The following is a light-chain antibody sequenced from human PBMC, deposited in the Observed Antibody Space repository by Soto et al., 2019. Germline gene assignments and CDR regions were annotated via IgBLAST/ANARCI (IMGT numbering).Light chain of an antibody. CDR2: EVS. Sequence: QSVLTQPPSASGSPGQSVTISCTGTSSDVGAYNYVSWYQQLPGKAPKLIIYEVSKRPSGVPDRFSGSKSGNTASLTVSGLQAEGEADYYCTSYAGTYSFFYVFGTGTKLTVL. CDR1: SSDVGAYNY. CDR3: TSYAGTYSFFYV. J-gene: IGLJ1*01. V-gene: IGLV2-8*01.